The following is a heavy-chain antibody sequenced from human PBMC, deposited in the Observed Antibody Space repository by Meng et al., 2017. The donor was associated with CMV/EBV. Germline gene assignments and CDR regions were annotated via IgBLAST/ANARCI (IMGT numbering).Heavy chain of an antibody. Sequence: GTEWKRPGAAVNVSCEASGYTFSRYYCHWVRQAPGQGLEWMEWINPNSGGTNSAQKFQGRVTMTRDTSISTAYMELSRLRSDDTAVYYCARGPLGEYSNYDAPWGQGTLVTVSS. CDR1: GYTFSRYY. CDR2: INPNSGGT. D-gene: IGHD4-11*01. CDR3: ARGPLGEYSNYDAP. J-gene: IGHJ5*02. V-gene: IGHV1-2*02.